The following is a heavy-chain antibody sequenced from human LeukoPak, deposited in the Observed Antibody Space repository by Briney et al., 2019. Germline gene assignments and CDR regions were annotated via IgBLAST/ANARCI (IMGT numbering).Heavy chain of an antibody. CDR3: ARQVGYGSRTINWFDS. Sequence: RESLKISCQGSGYRFSSYWIGWVRPLPGKGLEWMGIIYPGDSDVRYSPSFQGQVIISVDKSISTTYLQWTSLKASDSDMYYCARQVGYGSRTINWFDSWGQGTLVTVSS. CDR2: IYPGDSDV. D-gene: IGHD3-10*01. CDR1: GYRFSSYW. V-gene: IGHV5-51*01. J-gene: IGHJ5*01.